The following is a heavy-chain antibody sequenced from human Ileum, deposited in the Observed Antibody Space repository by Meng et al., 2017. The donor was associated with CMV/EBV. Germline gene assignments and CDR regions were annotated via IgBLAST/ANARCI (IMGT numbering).Heavy chain of an antibody. D-gene: IGHD3-3*01. J-gene: IGHJ4*02. CDR1: GFTFSSYW. CDR2: VSLGGNMT. Sequence: GESLKISCAGSGFTFSSYWMHWVRQAPGKGPVWVSRVSLGGNMTDYAESVRGRFTSSRDNARNTLYLQMNSLRAEDTAVYYCARERFWSGYSFDNWGQGTLVTVSS. V-gene: IGHV3-74*01. CDR3: ARERFWSGYSFDN.